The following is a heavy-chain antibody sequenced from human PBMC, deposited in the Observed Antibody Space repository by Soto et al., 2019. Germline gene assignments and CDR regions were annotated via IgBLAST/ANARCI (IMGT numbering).Heavy chain of an antibody. J-gene: IGHJ6*02. D-gene: IGHD3-3*01. V-gene: IGHV1-69*01. Sequence: QVQLVQSGAEVKKPGSSVKVSCKASGGTFSSYAISWVRQAPGQGLEWMGGIIPIFGTANYAQKFQGRVMITADESTSTAYMELSSLRSEDTAVYYCARVGRITIFGVVTFYGMDVWGQGTTVTVSS. CDR2: IIPIFGTA. CDR1: GGTFSSYA. CDR3: ARVGRITIFGVVTFYGMDV.